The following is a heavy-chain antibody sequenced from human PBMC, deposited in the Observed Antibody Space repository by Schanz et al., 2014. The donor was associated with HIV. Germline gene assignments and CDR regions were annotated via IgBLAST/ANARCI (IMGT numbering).Heavy chain of an antibody. CDR2: FDPVGGET. V-gene: IGHV1-24*01. CDR1: GYTLIELS. CDR3: ATDYLLRDY. J-gene: IGHJ4*02. Sequence: QVKLVQSGTEMRKPGASVKVSCKVSGYTLIELSIHWVRQAPGKGLEWMGGFDPVGGETIYAQKFQGRVTMTEDTSTDTAYMDLSSLRSEDTAIYYCATDYLLRDYWGQGTLVTVSS. D-gene: IGHD2-8*01.